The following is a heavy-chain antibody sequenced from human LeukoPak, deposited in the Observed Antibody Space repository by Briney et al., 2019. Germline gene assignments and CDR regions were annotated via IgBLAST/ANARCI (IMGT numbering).Heavy chain of an antibody. J-gene: IGHJ4*02. D-gene: IGHD5-24*01. V-gene: IGHV3-43*02. CDR1: GFTFDDYA. CDR2: ISGDGGST. Sequence: GASLRLSYAASGFTFDDYAMHWVRQAPGKGLEWVSLISGDGGSTYYADSVKGRFTISRDNSKNSLYLQMNSLRTEDTALYYCAKGDGYNIGYWGQGTLVTVSS. CDR3: AKGDGYNIGY.